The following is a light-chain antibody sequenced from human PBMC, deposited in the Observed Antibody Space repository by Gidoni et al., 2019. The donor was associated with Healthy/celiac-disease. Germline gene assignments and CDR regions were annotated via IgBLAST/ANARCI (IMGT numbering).Light chain of an antibody. CDR1: QSVSSY. CDR2: DAS. V-gene: IGKV3-11*01. Sequence: EIVFTQSPATLSLSSGERATLSCRASQSVSSYLAWYQQKPGQAPRLLIYDASNRATGIPARFSGSGSGTDFTLTISSLEPEDFAVYYCQQRSNSFTFGPGTKVDIK. CDR3: QQRSNSFT. J-gene: IGKJ3*01.